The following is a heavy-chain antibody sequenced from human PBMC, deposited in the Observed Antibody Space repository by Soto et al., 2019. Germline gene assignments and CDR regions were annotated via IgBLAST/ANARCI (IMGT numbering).Heavy chain of an antibody. CDR2: INPNSGGT. D-gene: IGHD2-15*01. Sequence: VSVKVSCKASGYTFTGYYMHWVRQAPGQGLEWMGWINPNSGGTNYAQKFQGWVTMTRDTSISTAYMELSRLRSDDTAVYYCARDLGEYCSGGSCYLDYWGQGTLVTVSS. J-gene: IGHJ4*02. CDR3: ARDLGEYCSGGSCYLDY. CDR1: GYTFTGYY. V-gene: IGHV1-2*04.